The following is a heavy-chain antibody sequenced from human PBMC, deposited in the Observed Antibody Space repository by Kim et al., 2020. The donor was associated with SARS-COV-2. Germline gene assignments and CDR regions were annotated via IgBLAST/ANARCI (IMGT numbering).Heavy chain of an antibody. V-gene: IGHV3-48*02. J-gene: IGHJ6*02. Sequence: TQYYARSVKGRFTNTRENAKNSLYLQMNSLGDEDTAVYYCARGNGMDVWGQGTTGTVSS. CDR2: TQ. CDR3: ARGNGMDV.